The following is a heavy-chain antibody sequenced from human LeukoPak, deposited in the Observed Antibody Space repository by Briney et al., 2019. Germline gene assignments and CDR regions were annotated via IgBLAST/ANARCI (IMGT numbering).Heavy chain of an antibody. Sequence: PGGSLRLSCAASGFTFSSYAMHWVRQAPGKGLEWVAVISYDGSNKYYADSVKGRFTISRDNSKNTLYLQMNSLRAEDTAVYYCATQPDFWSGYYYYYGMDVWGQGTTVTVSS. J-gene: IGHJ6*02. D-gene: IGHD3-3*01. V-gene: IGHV3-30*04. CDR1: GFTFSSYA. CDR2: ISYDGSNK. CDR3: ATQPDFWSGYYYYYGMDV.